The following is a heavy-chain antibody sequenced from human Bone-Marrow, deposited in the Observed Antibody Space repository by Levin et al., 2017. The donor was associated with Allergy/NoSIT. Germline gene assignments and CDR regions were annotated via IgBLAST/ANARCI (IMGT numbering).Heavy chain of an antibody. Sequence: GGSLRLSCTASGFTFSDFYLSWIRHIPGKGLEWVAYIAGDSSVTAYADSVKGRFTVSRDNTRNTLYLQIHDLRVADTAVYYCTRQFPSMGGSVYWGHGALVIVSS. J-gene: IGHJ4*01. CDR1: GFTFSDFY. D-gene: IGHD2-8*02. CDR3: TRQFPSMGGSVY. CDR2: IAGDSSVT. V-gene: IGHV3-11*03.